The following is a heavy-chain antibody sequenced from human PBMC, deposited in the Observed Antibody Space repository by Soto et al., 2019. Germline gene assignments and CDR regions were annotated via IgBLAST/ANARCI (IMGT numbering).Heavy chain of an antibody. CDR1: GFTFDDYA. Sequence: PWGSLRLSCAASGFTFDDYAMHWVRQPPGKGLEWVSGISWNSGSIGYADSVKGRLTISRDNSKNTLYLQMNSLRAEDTAVYYCAKDPHYGSGSYYYYYGMDVWGQGTTVTVSS. D-gene: IGHD3-10*01. CDR3: AKDPHYGSGSYYYYYGMDV. V-gene: IGHV3-9*01. J-gene: IGHJ6*02. CDR2: ISWNSGSI.